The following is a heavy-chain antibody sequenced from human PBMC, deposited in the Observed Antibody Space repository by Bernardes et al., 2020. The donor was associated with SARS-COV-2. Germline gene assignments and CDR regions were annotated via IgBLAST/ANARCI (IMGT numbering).Heavy chain of an antibody. J-gene: IGHJ5*01. CDR1: GGSFSGFY. D-gene: IGHD3-10*01. CDR3: ARGLIKGTVMFDS. V-gene: IGHV4-34*01. Sequence: SEPLSLTCAVYGGSFSGFYWTWIRQSPGKGLEWIGEMNHIGTTNYNPSLKSRVAISVDTSKNQFSLKVTSVTAADSGVYFCARGLIKGTVMFDSWGQGTLVTVSS. CDR2: MNHIGTT.